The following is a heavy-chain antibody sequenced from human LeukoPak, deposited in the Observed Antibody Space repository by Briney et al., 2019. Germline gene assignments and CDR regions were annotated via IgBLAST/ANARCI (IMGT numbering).Heavy chain of an antibody. CDR2: ISYDGSNK. Sequence: GGSLRLSCAGSGFTFSSSCMYWVRQAPGKGLEWVAVISYDGSNKYYADSVKGRFTISRDNSKNTLYLQMNSLRAEDTAVYYRAKIMPDTVTADYWGQGTLVTVSS. V-gene: IGHV3-30*18. CDR3: AKIMPDTVTADY. J-gene: IGHJ4*02. CDR1: GFTFSSSC. D-gene: IGHD4-11*01.